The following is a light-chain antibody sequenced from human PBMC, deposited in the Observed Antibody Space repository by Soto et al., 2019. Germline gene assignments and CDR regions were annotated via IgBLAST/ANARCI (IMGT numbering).Light chain of an antibody. J-gene: IGKJ4*01. CDR3: QQLNSYPLT. CDR1: QGISSY. V-gene: IGKV1-9*01. CDR2: AAS. Sequence: DIQLTQSPSFLSASVGDRVTITCRASQGISSYLVWYQQKPGKAPKLLIYAASTLQSGVPSRFSGSGSETEFTLTISSLQPEDFATYYCQQLNSYPLTFGGGTKVEIK.